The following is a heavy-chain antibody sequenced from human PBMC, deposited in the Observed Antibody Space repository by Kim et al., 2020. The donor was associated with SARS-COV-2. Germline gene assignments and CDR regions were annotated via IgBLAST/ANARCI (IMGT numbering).Heavy chain of an antibody. Sequence: PTYAQGFTGRFVFSLDTSVSTAYLQISSLKAEDTAVYYCARDGTAMAHDYWGQGTLVTVSS. CDR3: ARDGTAMAHDY. D-gene: IGHD5-18*01. V-gene: IGHV7-4-1*02. J-gene: IGHJ4*02. CDR2: P.